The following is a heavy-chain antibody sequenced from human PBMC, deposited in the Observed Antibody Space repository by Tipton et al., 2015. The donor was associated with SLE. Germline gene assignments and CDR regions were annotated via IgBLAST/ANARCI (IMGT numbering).Heavy chain of an antibody. CDR1: GFTFDDYA. CDR2: ISWNSGSI. V-gene: IGHV3-9*01. D-gene: IGHD2-2*02. J-gene: IGHJ4*02. CDR3: AKDMDPDCSSTSCYTFDY. Sequence: RSLRLSCAASGFTFDDYAMHWVRQAPGKGLEWVSGISWNSGSIGYADSVKGRFTISRDNAKNSLYLQMNSLRAEDTALYYCAKDMDPDCSSTSCYTFDYWGQGTLVTVSS.